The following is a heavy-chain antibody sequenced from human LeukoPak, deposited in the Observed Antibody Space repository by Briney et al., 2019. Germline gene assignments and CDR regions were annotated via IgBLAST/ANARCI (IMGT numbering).Heavy chain of an antibody. V-gene: IGHV4-59*01. CDR3: ARVKLLWFGELSLYYYYGMDV. CDR1: GGSISSYY. CDR2: IYYSGST. Sequence: SETLSLTCTVSGGSISSYYWSWIRQPPGKGLEWIGYIYYSGSTNYNPSLKSRVTTSVDTTKNQFSLKLSSVTAADTAVYYCARVKLLWFGELSLYYYYGMDVWGQGTTVTVSS. D-gene: IGHD3-10*01. J-gene: IGHJ6*02.